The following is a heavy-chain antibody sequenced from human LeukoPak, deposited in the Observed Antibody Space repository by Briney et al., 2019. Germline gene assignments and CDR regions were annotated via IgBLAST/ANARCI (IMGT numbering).Heavy chain of an antibody. Sequence: LETLSLTCTVSGGSISSYYWSWIRQPPGKGLEWIGYIYYSGSTNYNPSLKSRVTISVDTSKNQFSLKLSSVTAADTAVYYCAIGSDSSGGDYWGQGTLVTVSS. V-gene: IGHV4-59*01. CDR3: AIGSDSSGGDY. D-gene: IGHD6-19*01. CDR2: IYYSGST. J-gene: IGHJ4*02. CDR1: GGSISSYY.